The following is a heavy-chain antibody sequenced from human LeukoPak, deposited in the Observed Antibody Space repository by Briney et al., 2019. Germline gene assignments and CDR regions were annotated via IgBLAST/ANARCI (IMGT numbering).Heavy chain of an antibody. CDR2: IYTSGST. CDR3: ASSGAAAGGFDY. CDR1: GGSISSYY. J-gene: IGHJ4*02. D-gene: IGHD6-13*01. Sequence: SETLSLTCTVSGGSISSYYWSWLRQPAGKGLEWIGRIYTSGSTNYNPSLKSRVTMSVDTSKNQFSLKLSSVTAADTAVYYCASSGAAAGGFDYWGQGTLVTVSS. V-gene: IGHV4-4*07.